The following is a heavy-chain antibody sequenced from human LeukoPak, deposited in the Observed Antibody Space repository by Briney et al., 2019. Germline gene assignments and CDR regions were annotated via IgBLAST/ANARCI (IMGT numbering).Heavy chain of an antibody. J-gene: IGHJ4*02. V-gene: IGHV1-2*06. Sequence: ASVKVSXKASGYTFTDYYIHWVRQAPGQGLEWMGRINPNSGGTKYAQNFQGRVTMTRDTSISTAYMELSRLRSDDTAVYYCPRDNGLGATVGDYWGQGTLVTVSS. D-gene: IGHD1-26*01. CDR1: GYTFTDYY. CDR3: PRDNGLGATVGDY. CDR2: INPNSGGT.